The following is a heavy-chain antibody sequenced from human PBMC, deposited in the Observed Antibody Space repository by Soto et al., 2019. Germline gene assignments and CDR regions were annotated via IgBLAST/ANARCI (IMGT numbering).Heavy chain of an antibody. Sequence: GGSLRLSCAASGFTFDDYAMHWVRQAPGKGLEWVSGISWNSGSIGYADSVKGRFTISRDNAKNSLYLQMNSLRAEDTALYYCAKDKSYGGFGVVTPRGFDPWGQGTLVTVSS. V-gene: IGHV3-9*01. CDR2: ISWNSGSI. J-gene: IGHJ5*02. CDR3: AKDKSYGGFGVVTPRGFDP. CDR1: GFTFDDYA. D-gene: IGHD3-3*01.